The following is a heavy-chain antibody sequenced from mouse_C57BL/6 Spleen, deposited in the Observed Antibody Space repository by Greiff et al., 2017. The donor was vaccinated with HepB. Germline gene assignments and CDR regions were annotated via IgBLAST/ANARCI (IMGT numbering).Heavy chain of an antibody. D-gene: IGHD3-2*02. Sequence: EVQLVESGGGLVKPGGSLKLSCAASGFTFSDYGMHWVRQAPEKGLEWVAYISSGSSTIYYADTVKGRFTISRDNAKNTLFLQMTSLRSEDTAMYYCARKAAQVPYYFDYWGQGTTLTVSS. J-gene: IGHJ2*01. CDR1: GFTFSDYG. CDR3: ARKAAQVPYYFDY. CDR2: ISSGSSTI. V-gene: IGHV5-17*01.